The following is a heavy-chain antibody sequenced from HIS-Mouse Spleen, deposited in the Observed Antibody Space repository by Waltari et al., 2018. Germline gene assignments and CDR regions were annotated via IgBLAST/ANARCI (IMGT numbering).Heavy chain of an antibody. CDR2: INPNGGGT. V-gene: IGHV1-2*02. Sequence: QVQLVQSGAEVKKPGASVKVSCKASGYTCTGYYMHWVRQATGQGLEWMGWINPNGGGTNYEQKFPGMVTMTRDTSISTAYMELSRLRSDDTAVYYCARGSTGILYSYWGQGTLVTVSS. J-gene: IGHJ4*02. CDR3: ARGSTGILYSY. CDR1: GYTCTGYY. D-gene: IGHD2-8*01.